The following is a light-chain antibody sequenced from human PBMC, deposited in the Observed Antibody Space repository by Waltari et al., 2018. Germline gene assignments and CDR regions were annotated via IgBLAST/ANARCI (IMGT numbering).Light chain of an antibody. J-gene: IGLJ1*01. CDR1: ISDVGAYDY. CDR2: DVS. V-gene: IGLV2-8*01. CDR3: SSYSDIKQRV. Sequence: QSALTQPPSASGSPGQSVTIPCTGSISDVGAYDYVSWYQQHPGKAPRLLIYDVSKRPSGVPYRFSDSKSGNTASLTVSGLQADDEADYYCSSYSDIKQRVFGTGTKVTVL.